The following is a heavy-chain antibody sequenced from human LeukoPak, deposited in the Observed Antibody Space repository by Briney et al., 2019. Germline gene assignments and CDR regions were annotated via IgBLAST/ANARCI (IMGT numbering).Heavy chain of an antibody. CDR2: INPNSGGT. Sequence: ASVKVSCKASGYTFTGYYMHWVRQAPGQGLEWMGWINPNSGGTDYAQKFQGRVTMTRDTSISTAYMELSRLRSDDTAVYYCARDSKYQLPLADYWGQGTLVTVSS. V-gene: IGHV1-2*02. CDR3: ARDSKYQLPLADY. CDR1: GYTFTGYY. J-gene: IGHJ4*02. D-gene: IGHD2-2*01.